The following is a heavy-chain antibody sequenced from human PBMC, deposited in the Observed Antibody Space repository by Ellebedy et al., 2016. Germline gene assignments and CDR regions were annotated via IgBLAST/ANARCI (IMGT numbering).Heavy chain of an antibody. D-gene: IGHD2-21*02. CDR3: ARDRGPVVMTALYQYFDL. CDR2: IDHTGYAK. Sequence: GESLKISXTASGLNFNTFFMSWARQAPGKGLEWVSYIDHTGYAKYYTDSVEGRFTISRDNTKNSLYLQMSSLRAEDTAVYYCARDRGPVVMTALYQYFDLWGRGTLVTVSS. V-gene: IGHV3-11*01. J-gene: IGHJ2*01. CDR1: GLNFNTFF.